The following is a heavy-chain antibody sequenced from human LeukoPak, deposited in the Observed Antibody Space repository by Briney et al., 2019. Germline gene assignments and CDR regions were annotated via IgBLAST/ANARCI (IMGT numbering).Heavy chain of an antibody. CDR3: ARGDYGDYQITIDY. J-gene: IGHJ4*02. V-gene: IGHV3-21*01. D-gene: IGHD4-17*01. CDR2: ISSSSDYI. CDR1: EFTFSYYS. Sequence: GGSLRLSCAASEFTFSYYSMNCVRQAPGKGLEWVSSISSSSDYIYYADSVKGRFTISRDNAKNTLYLQMNSLRAEDTAVYYCARGDYGDYQITIDYWGQGTLVTVSS.